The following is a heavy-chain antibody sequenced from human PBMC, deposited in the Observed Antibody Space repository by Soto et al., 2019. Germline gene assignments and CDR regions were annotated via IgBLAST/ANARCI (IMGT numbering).Heavy chain of an antibody. V-gene: IGHV1-69*12. Sequence: QVQLVQSGAEVKKPGSSVKVSCKASGGTFSSYAISWVRQAPGQGLEWMGGIIPIFGTANYAQKFQGRVTIXADXSXTTAYMELSSLRCEDTAVYYCARAPYSNYVVRGMDVWGQGTTVTVSS. CDR3: ARAPYSNYVVRGMDV. CDR2: IIPIFGTA. CDR1: GGTFSSYA. D-gene: IGHD4-4*01. J-gene: IGHJ6*02.